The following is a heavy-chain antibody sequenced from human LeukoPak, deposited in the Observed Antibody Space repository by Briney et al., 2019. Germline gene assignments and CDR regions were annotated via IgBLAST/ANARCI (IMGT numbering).Heavy chain of an antibody. CDR3: ARGDNYDSLTGYQTPSHLSDY. J-gene: IGHJ4*02. CDR2: INPNSGDT. V-gene: IGHV1-2*02. Sequence: GASVKVSCKASGYTFTGYYVHWVRQAPGQGLEWMGWINPNSGDTNFAQKIQSRVTMTRDTSISTAYMELSRLRSDDTAVYYCARGDNYDSLTGYQTPSHLSDYWGQGTLVTVSS. CDR1: GYTFTGYY. D-gene: IGHD3-9*01.